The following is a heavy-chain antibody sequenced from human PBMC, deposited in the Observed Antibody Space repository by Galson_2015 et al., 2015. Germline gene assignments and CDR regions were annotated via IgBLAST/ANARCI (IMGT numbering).Heavy chain of an antibody. CDR2: ISAYNGNT. D-gene: IGHD3-10*01. V-gene: IGHV1-18*04. CDR3: ATYPYGSGSPWVDY. Sequence: SVKVSCKASGYTFTSYGISWVRQAPGQGLEWMGWISAYNGNTNYAQKLQGRVTMTTDTSTSTAYMELRSLRSDDTAVYYCATYPYGSGSPWVDYWGQGTLVTVSS. CDR1: GYTFTSYG. J-gene: IGHJ4*02.